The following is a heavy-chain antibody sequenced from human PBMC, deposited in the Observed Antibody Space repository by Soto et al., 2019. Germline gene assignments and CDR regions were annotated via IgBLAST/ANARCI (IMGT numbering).Heavy chain of an antibody. CDR1: GGSMRNYH. Sequence: KASETLSLTCSVSGGSMRNYHWNWIRQPPGRGLEWIGYVYHSGSTNYNPSLKSRVSMSVDVSRNHFSLTLHSVTAADTAVYFCTSSYSTSSSPDNWGQGTLVTVSS. J-gene: IGHJ4*02. CDR2: VYHSGST. CDR3: TSSYSTSSSPDN. D-gene: IGHD6-6*01. V-gene: IGHV4-59*01.